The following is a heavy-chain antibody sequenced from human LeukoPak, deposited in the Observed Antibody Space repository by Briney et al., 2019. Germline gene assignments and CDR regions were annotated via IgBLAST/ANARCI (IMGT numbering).Heavy chain of an antibody. J-gene: IGHJ4*02. CDR2: ISAYNGNT. CDR3: ARDPLSIAAAGILYFDY. Sequence: ASVKVSCKASGYTFTSYGISWVRQAPGQGLEWMGWISAYNGNTNYAQKPQGRVTMTTDTSTSTAYMELRSLRSDDTAVYYCARDPLSIAAAGILYFDYWGQGTLVTVSS. D-gene: IGHD6-13*01. CDR1: GYTFTSYG. V-gene: IGHV1-18*01.